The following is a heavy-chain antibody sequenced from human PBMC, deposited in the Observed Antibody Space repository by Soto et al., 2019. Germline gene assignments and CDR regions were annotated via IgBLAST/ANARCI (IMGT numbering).Heavy chain of an antibody. CDR3: ARGFSNYYDSSGYGMDV. V-gene: IGHV4-59*01. D-gene: IGHD3-22*01. CDR2: IYYSGST. Sequence: PAETLSLTCTVSGGSISSYYWSWVRQPPGRGLEWIGYIYYSGSTNSNPSLKSRVTISVDTSKNQFSLKLSSVTAADTAVYYCARGFSNYYDSSGYGMDVWGQGTTVTVSS. CDR1: GGSISSYY. J-gene: IGHJ6*02.